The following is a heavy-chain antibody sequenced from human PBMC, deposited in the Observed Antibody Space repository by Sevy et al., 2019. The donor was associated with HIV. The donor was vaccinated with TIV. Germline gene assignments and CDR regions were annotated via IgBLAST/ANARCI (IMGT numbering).Heavy chain of an antibody. J-gene: IGHJ4*02. D-gene: IGHD3-9*01. CDR2: IYTSGST. V-gene: IGHV4-61*02. CDR3: ARAPLDDILTGYYRAFDY. CDR1: GGSISSGGYY. Sequence: SLTCTVSGGSISSGGYYWSWIRQPAGKGLEWLGRIYTSGSTNYNPSLKSRVTISVDTSKNQFSLKQSSVTAADTAVYYCARAPLDDILTGYYRAFDYWGQGTLVTVSS.